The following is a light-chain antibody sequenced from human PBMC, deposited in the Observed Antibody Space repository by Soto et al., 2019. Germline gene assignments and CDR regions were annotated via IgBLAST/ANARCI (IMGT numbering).Light chain of an antibody. CDR3: QQSYTAPFT. CDR1: RSISNY. Sequence: DIQMTQSPSSLSASVGDTVTIACRASRSISNYLNRYQQKPGRAPNLLISGASTLQRGVPSRFSGSGSGTTFTLTITSLQPDDFAIYFCQQSYTAPFTFGPGTKVEIK. CDR2: GAS. J-gene: IGKJ3*01. V-gene: IGKV1-39*01.